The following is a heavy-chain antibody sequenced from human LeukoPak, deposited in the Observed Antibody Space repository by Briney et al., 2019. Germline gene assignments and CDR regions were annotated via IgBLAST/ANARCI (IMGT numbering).Heavy chain of an antibody. Sequence: ASVKVSCKVSGYAFSNYGISWVRQAPGQGLEWMVWISSYNGNTKYAQKFQGRLTMTTDTSSSTAYMELRRLRSDDTAVYYCTRESGATAAALFDYWGQGSLVTVSS. CDR1: GYAFSNYG. CDR2: ISSYNGNT. J-gene: IGHJ4*02. V-gene: IGHV1-18*01. CDR3: TRESGATAAALFDY. D-gene: IGHD6-13*01.